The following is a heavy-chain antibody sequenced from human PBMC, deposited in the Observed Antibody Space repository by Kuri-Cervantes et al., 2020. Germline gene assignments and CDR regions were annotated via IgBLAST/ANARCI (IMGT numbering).Heavy chain of an antibody. CDR1: GGSFSGYY. J-gene: IGHJ5*02. V-gene: IGHV4-34*01. Sequence: SETLSLTCAVYGGSFSGYYWSWIRQPPGKGLEWIGEINHRRSTNYIPSLKSRVTISVDTSKNQFSLKLSSVTAADTAVYYCVRRGSGYSMRFDPWGQGTLVTVSS. CDR3: VRRGSGYSMRFDP. CDR2: INHRRST. D-gene: IGHD3-3*01.